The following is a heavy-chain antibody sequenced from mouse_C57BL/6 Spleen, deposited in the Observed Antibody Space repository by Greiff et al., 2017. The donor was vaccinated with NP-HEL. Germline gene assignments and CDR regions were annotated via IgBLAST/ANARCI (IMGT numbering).Heavy chain of an antibody. CDR3: AIHYDLAWFAY. CDR1: GYTFTSYW. Sequence: QVQLQQPGAELVKPGASVKVSCKASGYTFTSYWMHWVKQRPGQGLEWIGRIHPSDSDTNYNQKFKGKATLTVDKSSSTAYMQLSSLTSEDSAVYYCAIHYDLAWFAYWGQGTRVTVSA. CDR2: IHPSDSDT. D-gene: IGHD2-4*01. V-gene: IGHV1-74*01. J-gene: IGHJ3*01.